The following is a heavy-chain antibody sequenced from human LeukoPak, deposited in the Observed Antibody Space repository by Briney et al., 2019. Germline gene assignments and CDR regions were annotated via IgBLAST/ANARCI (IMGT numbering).Heavy chain of an antibody. CDR1: GFTFSSYA. V-gene: IGHV3-23*01. J-gene: IGHJ4*02. CDR3: ATLRVFDY. Sequence: GGSLRPSCAASGFTFSSYAMSWVRQAPGKGLEWVSAISGSGGSTYYADSVKGRFTISRDNAKNSLYLQMNSLRAEDTAVYYCATLRVFDYWGQGTLVTVSS. CDR2: ISGSGGST. D-gene: IGHD4-17*01.